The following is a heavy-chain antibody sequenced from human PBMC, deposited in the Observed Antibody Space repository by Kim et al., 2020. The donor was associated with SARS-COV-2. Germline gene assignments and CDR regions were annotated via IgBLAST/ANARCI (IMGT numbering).Heavy chain of an antibody. CDR1: GYSFTSYD. CDR3: ARNPERTGWFDP. CDR2: MNANNGNT. Sequence: ASVKVSCKASGYSFTSYDINWVRQATGQGLEWLGCMNANNGNTGYAQKFQGRVTMTRDTSIKTAYMELTGLTSEDTAVYYCARNPERTGWFDPWGPGTLVTVSP. V-gene: IGHV1-8*01. J-gene: IGHJ5*02.